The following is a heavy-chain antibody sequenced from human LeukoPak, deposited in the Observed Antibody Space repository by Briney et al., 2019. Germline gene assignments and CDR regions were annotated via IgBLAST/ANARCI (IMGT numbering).Heavy chain of an antibody. CDR2: IWYDGTNK. V-gene: IGHV3-33*01. J-gene: IGHJ4*02. Sequence: PGGSLRLSCAASGFTFRSYGMHWVGQAPGKGLEWVAIIWYDGTNKYYADSVKGRFTISRDNSKNTLYLQMNSLRVEDTAVYYCASGRMVRGVTISYYFDYWGQGTLVTVPS. CDR1: GFTFRSYG. D-gene: IGHD3-10*01. CDR3: ASGRMVRGVTISYYFDY.